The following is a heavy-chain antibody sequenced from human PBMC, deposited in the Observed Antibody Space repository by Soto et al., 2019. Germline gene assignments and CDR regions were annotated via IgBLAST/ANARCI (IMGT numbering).Heavy chain of an antibody. J-gene: IGHJ3*02. CDR1: GDSISSSSSY. CDR2: IYFNGHT. CDR3: TSKFGQLLADAFDI. D-gene: IGHD3-10*01. Sequence: SETLSLTCTVSGDSISSSSSYWGWIRQPPGKGLEWIGNIYFNGHTYYNPSLKSRVTISVDTSKNEFSLKMSSVTAADTAVYYCTSKFGQLLADAFDIWGQGTMVTVSS. V-gene: IGHV4-39*07.